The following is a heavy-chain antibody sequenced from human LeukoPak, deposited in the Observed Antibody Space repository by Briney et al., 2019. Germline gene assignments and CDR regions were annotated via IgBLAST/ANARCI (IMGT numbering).Heavy chain of an antibody. Sequence: PSETLSLTCAVYGGSFSGYYWSWIRQPPGKGLEWIGEINHSGSTNYNPSLKSRVTISVDTSKNQFSLKLSSVTAADTAVYYCARHYDFWSGYLNYFDYWGQGTLVTVSS. CDR1: GGSFSGYY. CDR2: INHSGST. J-gene: IGHJ4*02. CDR3: ARHYDFWSGYLNYFDY. V-gene: IGHV4-34*01. D-gene: IGHD3-3*01.